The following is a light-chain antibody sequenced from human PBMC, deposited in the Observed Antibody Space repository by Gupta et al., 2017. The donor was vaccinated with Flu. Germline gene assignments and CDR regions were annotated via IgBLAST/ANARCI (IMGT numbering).Light chain of an antibody. CDR2: GAS. V-gene: IGKV3-15*01. CDR1: QSVSAY. Sequence: GEGVTLSCRASQSVSAYLAWYQQKPGQAPRLLIYGASTRAAGFPARFSGSGSGTEFTLSISSLQSEDFAVYYCQQYNEWPRTFGQGTKVEIK. J-gene: IGKJ1*01. CDR3: QQYNEWPRT.